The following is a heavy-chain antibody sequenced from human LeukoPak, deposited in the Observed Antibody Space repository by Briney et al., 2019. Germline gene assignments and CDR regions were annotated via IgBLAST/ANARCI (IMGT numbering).Heavy chain of an antibody. CDR1: GGSFSGYY. CDR2: INHSGST. CDR3: ARQSPGYSSSRIFDL. D-gene: IGHD6-13*01. Sequence: SETLSLTCAVYGGSFSGYYWSWIRQPPGKGLEWIGEINHSGSTNYNPSLKSRVTISVDTSKNQFSLKLSSVTAADTAVYYCARQSPGYSSSRIFDLWGRGTLVTVSS. V-gene: IGHV4-34*01. J-gene: IGHJ2*01.